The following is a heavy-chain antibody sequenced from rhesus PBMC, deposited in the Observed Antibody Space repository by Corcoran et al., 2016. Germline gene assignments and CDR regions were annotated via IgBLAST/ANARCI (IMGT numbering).Heavy chain of an antibody. J-gene: IGHJ4*01. CDR1: GFTFSSSW. D-gene: IGHD6-25*01. CDR2: INRGGGST. CDR3: AKVGGSWGY. V-gene: IGHV3S42*01. Sequence: EVQLVESGGGLAKPGGSLRLSCAASGFTFSSSWMNLVRQTPGKGLEWISAINRGGGSTYYTDSVKGRFTISRDNSKNTLSLQMNSLRAEDTAVYYCAKVGGSWGYWGQGVLVTVSS.